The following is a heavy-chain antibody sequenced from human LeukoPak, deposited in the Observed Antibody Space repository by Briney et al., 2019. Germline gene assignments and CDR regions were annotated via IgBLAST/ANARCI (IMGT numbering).Heavy chain of an antibody. V-gene: IGHV4-59*01. CDR1: GHSISIYY. D-gene: IGHD6-25*01. CDR3: ARDRENGSGSYGLGY. Sequence: SDSLSLTCTLSGHSISIYYWSWSREPPGEGLEWVGYIYYSGITKSTPSLKRPVTISVDPSKRPLTMKLSSVTAADPAVYYCARDRENGSGSYGLGYWGQGTRVTVSS. CDR2: IYYSGIT. J-gene: IGHJ4*02.